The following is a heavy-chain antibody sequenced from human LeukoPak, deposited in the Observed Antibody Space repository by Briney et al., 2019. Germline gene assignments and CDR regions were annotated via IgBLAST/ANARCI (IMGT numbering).Heavy chain of an antibody. V-gene: IGHV3-23*01. CDR2: ISGGGGST. Sequence: PGGSLRLSCAASGFTFSSYAMSWVRQAPGKGLEWVSVISGGGGSTYYADSVKGRFTISRDNSKNTLYLQMNSLRAEDTAVYHCATSTVTTYYFDHWGQGTLVTVSS. CDR3: ATSTVTTYYFDH. D-gene: IGHD4-17*01. J-gene: IGHJ4*02. CDR1: GFTFSSYA.